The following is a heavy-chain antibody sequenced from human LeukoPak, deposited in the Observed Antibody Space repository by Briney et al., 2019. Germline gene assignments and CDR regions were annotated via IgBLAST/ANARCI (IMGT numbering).Heavy chain of an antibody. V-gene: IGHV3-30*04. CDR3: ARLPLALRYFDWLLSPLDY. CDR1: GFTFSSYA. D-gene: IGHD3-9*01. CDR2: ISYDGSNK. Sequence: GGSLRLSCAASGFTFSSYAMHWVRQAPGKGLEWVAVISYDGSNKYYADSVKGRFTISRDNSKNTLYLQMNSLRAEDTAVYYCARLPLALRYFDWLLSPLDYWGQGTLVTVSS. J-gene: IGHJ4*02.